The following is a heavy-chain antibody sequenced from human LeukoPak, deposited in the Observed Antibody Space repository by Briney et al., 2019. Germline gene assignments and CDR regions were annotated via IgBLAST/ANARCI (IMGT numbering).Heavy chain of an antibody. Sequence: ASVKVSCKASGYTFTSYGISWVRQAPGQGLEWMGWISAYNGNTNYAQKLQGWVTMTRDTSISTAYMELSRLRSDDTAVYYCAREKNNWFDPWGQGTLVTVSS. CDR3: AREKNNWFDP. J-gene: IGHJ5*02. CDR1: GYTFTSYG. V-gene: IGHV1-18*01. CDR2: ISAYNGNT.